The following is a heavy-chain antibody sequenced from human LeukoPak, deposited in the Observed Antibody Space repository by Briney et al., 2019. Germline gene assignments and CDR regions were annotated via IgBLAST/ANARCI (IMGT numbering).Heavy chain of an antibody. CDR1: GFTFSSYG. V-gene: IGHV3-33*01. Sequence: GGSLRLSCAASGFTFSSYGMHWVRQAPGKGLEWVAVIWYDGSNKYYADSVKGRFTISRDNSKNTLYLQMNSLRAEDTAVYYCARGTVAVAGTGDYWGQGTLVTVSS. D-gene: IGHD6-19*01. CDR2: IWYDGSNK. CDR3: ARGTVAVAGTGDY. J-gene: IGHJ4*02.